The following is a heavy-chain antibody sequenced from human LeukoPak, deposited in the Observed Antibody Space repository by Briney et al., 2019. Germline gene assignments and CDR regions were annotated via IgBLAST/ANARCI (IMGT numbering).Heavy chain of an antibody. CDR3: AKAARGSSGYWGVFDI. V-gene: IGHV3-23*01. D-gene: IGHD3-22*01. J-gene: IGHJ3*02. CDR2: ISGSGGST. CDR1: GFTFSSYA. Sequence: GGSLRLSCAASGFTFSSYAMSWVRQAPGKGLEWVSAISGSGGSTYYADSVKGRFTISRDNSKNTLYLQMNSLRAEDTAVYYCAKAARGSSGYWGVFDIWGQGTMVTVSS.